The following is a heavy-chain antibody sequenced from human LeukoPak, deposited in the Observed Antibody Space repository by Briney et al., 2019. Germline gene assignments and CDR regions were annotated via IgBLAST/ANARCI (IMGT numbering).Heavy chain of an antibody. CDR3: ANDDSSGYYFVMADHLYFQH. V-gene: IGHV3-23*01. J-gene: IGHJ1*01. CDR2: ISGSGGST. D-gene: IGHD3-22*01. CDR1: GFTFSSYG. Sequence: GGSLRLSCAASGFTFSSYGMSWVRQAPGKGLEWVSAISGSGGSTYYADSVKGRFTISRDNSKNSLYLQINSLRAEDTDVYYCANDDSSGYYFVMADHLYFQHWGQGTLVTVSS.